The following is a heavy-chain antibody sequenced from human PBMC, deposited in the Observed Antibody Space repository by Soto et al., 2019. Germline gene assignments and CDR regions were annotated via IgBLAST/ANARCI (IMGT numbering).Heavy chain of an antibody. CDR1: GFTFSNYA. D-gene: IGHD6-19*01. CDR3: AKAAHSNGYYYFDY. V-gene: IGHV3-23*01. Sequence: GVLRLSCAAYGFTFSNYAMDWVRQAPGKGLEWVSSISGGGTTYYADSVKGRFTISRDNSKNTLYLQMNSLRAEDTALFYCAKAAHSNGYYYFDYWGQGSLVTVSS. CDR2: ISGGGTT. J-gene: IGHJ4*02.